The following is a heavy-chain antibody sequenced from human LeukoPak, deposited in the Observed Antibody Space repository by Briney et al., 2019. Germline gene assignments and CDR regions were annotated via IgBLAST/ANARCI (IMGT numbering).Heavy chain of an antibody. CDR2: INAGNGNT. CDR1: GYTFTSYA. Sequence: ASVKVSCTASGYTFTSYAMHWVRQAPGQRLEWMGWINAGNGNTKYSQKFQGRVTITRDTSASTAYMELSSLRFEDTAVYYCARDQGYYYGSGSYYLHWGQGTLVTVSS. V-gene: IGHV1-3*01. CDR3: ARDQGYYYGSGSYYLH. J-gene: IGHJ4*02. D-gene: IGHD3-10*01.